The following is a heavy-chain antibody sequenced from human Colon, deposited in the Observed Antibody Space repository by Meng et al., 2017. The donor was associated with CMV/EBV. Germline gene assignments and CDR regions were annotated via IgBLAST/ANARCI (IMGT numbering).Heavy chain of an antibody. CDR3: AKVAGDPYYYYGMDV. V-gene: IGHV3-23*01. CDR1: GFTFSSYA. D-gene: IGHD2-15*01. CDR2: ISGSGGST. Sequence: GESLKISCAASGFTFSSYAMSWVRQAPGKGLEWVSAISGSGGSTYYADSVKGRFTISRDNSKNTLYLQMNSLRAEDTAVYYCAKVAGDPYYYYGMDVWGQGTTVTVSS. J-gene: IGHJ6*02.